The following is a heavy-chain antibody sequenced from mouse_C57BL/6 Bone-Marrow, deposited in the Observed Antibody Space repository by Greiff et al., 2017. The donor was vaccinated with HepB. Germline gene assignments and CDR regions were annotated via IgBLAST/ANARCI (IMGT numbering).Heavy chain of an antibody. Sequence: QVQLQQPWAELVKPGASVKLSCKASGYTFTSYWMQWVKQRPGQGLEWIGEIDPSDSYTNYNQKFKGKATLTVDTSSSTAYMQLSSLTSEDSAVYYCARYYSNYPYYYAMDYWGQGTSVTVSS. CDR1: GYTFTSYW. J-gene: IGHJ4*01. D-gene: IGHD2-5*01. V-gene: IGHV1-50*01. CDR3: ARYYSNYPYYYAMDY. CDR2: IDPSDSYT.